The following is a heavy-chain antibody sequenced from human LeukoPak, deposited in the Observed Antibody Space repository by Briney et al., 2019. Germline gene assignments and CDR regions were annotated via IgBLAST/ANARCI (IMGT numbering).Heavy chain of an antibody. Sequence: ASVKVSCKASNYTFIRYGITWVRQAPGQGLEWLAWISPYNGNTKYAQKFQGRVTMTPDTSASTAYMELRSLTSDDTAVYYCAREESIGRYQFLHDSWGQGTLVTVSS. D-gene: IGHD1-26*01. CDR1: NYTFIRYG. CDR2: ISPYNGNT. J-gene: IGHJ4*02. V-gene: IGHV1-18*01. CDR3: AREESIGRYQFLHDS.